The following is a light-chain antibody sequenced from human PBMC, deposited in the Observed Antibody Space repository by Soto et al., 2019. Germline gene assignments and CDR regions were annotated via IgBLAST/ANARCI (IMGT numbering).Light chain of an antibody. CDR1: QSISSY. CDR2: DAS. J-gene: IGKJ3*01. Sequence: EIVLTQSPATLSLSPGERATLSCRASQSISSYLAWYQQKPGQAPRLLIYDASNRATGIPARFSGSGSGTDVTRTISSLEPEDSAVYYCQQRSNWPLTFGPGTKVDIK. V-gene: IGKV3-11*01. CDR3: QQRSNWPLT.